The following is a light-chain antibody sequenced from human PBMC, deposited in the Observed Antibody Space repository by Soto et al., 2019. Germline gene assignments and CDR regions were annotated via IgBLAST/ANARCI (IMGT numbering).Light chain of an antibody. J-gene: IGKJ1*01. CDR3: QQYQNWPWT. V-gene: IGKV3-15*01. CDR2: DAS. Sequence: IVMTQSPATLSLSPGERASLSCRASQSLSGNLAWYQQKPGQAPRLLIHDASSRATGIPARFSGIGSGTEFTLTISSLQSEDFAVYYCQQYQNWPWTFGQGTKVDIK. CDR1: QSLSGN.